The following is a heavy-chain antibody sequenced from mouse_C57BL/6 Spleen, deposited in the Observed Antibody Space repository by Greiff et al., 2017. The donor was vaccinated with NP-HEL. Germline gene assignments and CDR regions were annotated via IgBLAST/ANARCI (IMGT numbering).Heavy chain of an antibody. Sequence: QVHVKQSGPGLVAPSQSLSITCTVSGFSLTSYGVSWVRQPPGKGLEWLGVIWGDGSTNYHSALISRLSISKDNSKSQVFLKLNSLQTDDTATYYCANMITTWWYFDVWGTGTTVTVSS. D-gene: IGHD2-4*01. CDR1: GFSLTSYG. CDR3: ANMITTWWYFDV. V-gene: IGHV2-3*01. CDR2: IWGDGST. J-gene: IGHJ1*03.